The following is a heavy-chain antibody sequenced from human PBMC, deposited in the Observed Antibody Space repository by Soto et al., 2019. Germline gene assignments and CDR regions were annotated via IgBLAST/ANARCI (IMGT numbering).Heavy chain of an antibody. CDR2: INHSGST. CDR3: ARDCSSTSCYNY. CDR1: GGSFSGYY. D-gene: IGHD2-2*02. J-gene: IGHJ4*02. V-gene: IGHV4-34*01. Sequence: PSETLSLTCAVYGGSFSGYYWSWIRQPPGKGLEWIGEINHSGSTNYNPSLKSRVTISVDTSMNQFSLKLSSVTAADTAVYYCARDCSSTSCYNYWGQGTLVTVSS.